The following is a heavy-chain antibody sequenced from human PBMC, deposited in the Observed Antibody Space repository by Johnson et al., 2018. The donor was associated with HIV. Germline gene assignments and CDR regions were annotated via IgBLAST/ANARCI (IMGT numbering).Heavy chain of an antibody. V-gene: IGHV3-7*02. D-gene: IGHD1-1*01. CDR2: IKQDGSEK. Sequence: VQLVESGGGLIQPGGSLRLSCAASGFTFSSYWMSWVRQAPGKGLEWVANIKQDGSEKYYADSVKGRLTISRDNSKNTLYLQMNSLRAEDTAVYYCATSTASDAFDIWGQGTKVTVSS. CDR3: ATSTASDAFDI. CDR1: GFTFSSYW. J-gene: IGHJ3*02.